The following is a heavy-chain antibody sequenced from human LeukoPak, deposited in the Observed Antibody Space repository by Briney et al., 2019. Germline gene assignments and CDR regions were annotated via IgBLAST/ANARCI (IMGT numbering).Heavy chain of an antibody. CDR1: GFTFSNYW. CDR3: ARAVTEQGGYYASATYYNLYDY. V-gene: IGHV3-7*01. Sequence: PGGSLRLSCTASGFTFSNYWMTWVRQAPGKGLEWVANIKEDGAAKYYVDSVKGRFTISRDNAKNSLYLQMSSLRAEDTALYYCARAVTEQGGYYASATYYNLYDYCGQGTLVTVSS. D-gene: IGHD3-10*01. J-gene: IGHJ4*02. CDR2: IKEDGAAK.